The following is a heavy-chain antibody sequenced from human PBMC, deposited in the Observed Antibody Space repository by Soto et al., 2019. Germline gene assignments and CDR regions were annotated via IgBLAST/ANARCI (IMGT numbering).Heavy chain of an antibody. CDR3: ARENYDFWSGYYLDY. D-gene: IGHD3-3*01. CDR1: GGTISTYR. V-gene: IGHV3-74*01. J-gene: IGHJ4*02. CDR2: IKSDGTVT. Sequence: GGPLRLPCVVSGGTISTYRMHWIRQAQGKGLVWVSHIKSDGTVTHYTDSVRGRFIISRDNAKNTLFLQMNSLRAEDMAVYYCARENYDFWSGYYLDYWGQGTLVTVSS.